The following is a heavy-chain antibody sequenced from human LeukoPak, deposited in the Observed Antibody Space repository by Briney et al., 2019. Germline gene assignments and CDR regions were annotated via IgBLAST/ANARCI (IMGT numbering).Heavy chain of an antibody. Sequence: GGSLRLSCAASGFTFSSYGIHWVRQAPGKGLEWVTLIWYDGSNKYYADSMKGRFTLSRDNSKNTLFLQMNSLRAEDTAVYYCARVYGGYGDYYFDYWGQGTLVTVSS. CDR2: IWYDGSNK. V-gene: IGHV3-33*01. D-gene: IGHD4-17*01. J-gene: IGHJ4*02. CDR3: ARVYGGYGDYYFDY. CDR1: GFTFSSYG.